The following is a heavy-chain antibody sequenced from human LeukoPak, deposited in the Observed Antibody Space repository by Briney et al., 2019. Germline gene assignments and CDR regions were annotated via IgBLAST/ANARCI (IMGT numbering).Heavy chain of an antibody. J-gene: IGHJ4*02. Sequence: PSETLSLTCSVSGGSISSLYWSWIRQPPGEGLEWIGYIYYTGSTNYNPSLMSRVTMFVDMSKNQFSLRLSSVTAADTAVYYCARHRAYSSSSPFDYWGQGTLVTVSS. CDR1: GGSISSLY. V-gene: IGHV4-59*08. CDR3: ARHRAYSSSSPFDY. D-gene: IGHD6-6*01. CDR2: IYYTGST.